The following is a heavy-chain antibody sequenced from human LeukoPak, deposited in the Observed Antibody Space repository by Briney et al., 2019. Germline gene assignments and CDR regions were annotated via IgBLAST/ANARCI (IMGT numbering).Heavy chain of an antibody. CDR3: ARLKYYDSTGYSPSYYMDV. CDR2: IYGSGIT. J-gene: IGHJ6*03. CDR1: GGPIISYY. D-gene: IGHD3-22*01. V-gene: IGHV4-4*07. Sequence: PSETLSLTCTVSGGPIISYYWSWIRQSAGKGLEWIGRIYGSGITDYSPSLKSRISMSVDMSKKQFSLKLTSVTAADTAVYYCARLKYYDSTGYSPSYYMDVWGKGTSVTV.